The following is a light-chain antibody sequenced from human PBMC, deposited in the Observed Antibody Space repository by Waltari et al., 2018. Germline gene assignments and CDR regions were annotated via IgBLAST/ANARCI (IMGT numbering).Light chain of an antibody. CDR3: QSYDSRLNDVI. Sequence: QSVLTQPPSVSGAPGQSVTISCTGTTSNIGAHFAVHWYRQLPGTAPKLLIYNNLMRPSGVPDRFPASNSDTSSSLAITGLQAEDEADYYCQSYDSRLNDVIFGGGTRLTVL. CDR1: TSNIGAHFA. V-gene: IGLV1-40*01. J-gene: IGLJ2*01. CDR2: NNL.